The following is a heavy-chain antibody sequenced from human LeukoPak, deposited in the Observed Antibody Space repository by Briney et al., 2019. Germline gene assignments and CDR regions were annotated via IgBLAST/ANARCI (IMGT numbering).Heavy chain of an antibody. J-gene: IGHJ4*02. Sequence: GGSLRLSSAASGFTFSSYAMHWVRQAPGKGLEWVAVISYDGSNKYYADSVKGRFTISRDNSKNTLYLQMNSLRAEDTAVYYCARDLNYDSSGLNDYWGQGTLVTVSS. CDR1: GFTFSSYA. V-gene: IGHV3-30*04. CDR3: ARDLNYDSSGLNDY. D-gene: IGHD3-22*01. CDR2: ISYDGSNK.